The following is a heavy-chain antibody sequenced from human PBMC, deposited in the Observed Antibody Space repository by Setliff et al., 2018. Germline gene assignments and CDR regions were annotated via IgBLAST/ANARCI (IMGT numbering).Heavy chain of an antibody. CDR2: VYYNGNT. J-gene: IGHJ6*02. CDR1: GGSLTQRY. V-gene: IGHV4-59*11. CDR3: ARDRTAYNYGMDV. D-gene: IGHD5-18*01. Sequence: AETLSLTCTLSGGSLTQRYWSWVRQPPGKGLEWIGYVYYNGNTNYSPSLKSRVTISADTSKNQVSLKLTSATAADTAVYYCARDRTAYNYGMDVWGQGTTVTVSS.